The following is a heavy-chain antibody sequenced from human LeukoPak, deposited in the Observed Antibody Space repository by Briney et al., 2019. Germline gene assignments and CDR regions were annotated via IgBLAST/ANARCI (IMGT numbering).Heavy chain of an antibody. CDR1: GFTFSSYE. V-gene: IGHV3-48*03. CDR2: ISSSGSTI. Sequence: GGSLRLSCAASGFTFSSYEMNWVRQAPGKGLEWVAYISSSGSTIYYADSVKGRFTISRDNAKNSLYLQMNSLRAEDTAVYYGARGRFGGVLTGYYSDAFDIWGQGTMVTVSS. CDR3: ARGRFGGVLTGYYSDAFDI. D-gene: IGHD3-9*01. J-gene: IGHJ3*02.